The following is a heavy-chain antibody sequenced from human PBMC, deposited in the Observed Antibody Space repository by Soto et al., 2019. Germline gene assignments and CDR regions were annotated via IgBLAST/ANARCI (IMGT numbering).Heavy chain of an antibody. V-gene: IGHV3-9*01. D-gene: IGHD1-20*01. J-gene: IGHJ6*04. Sequence: EVRLVESGGGLVQPGGSLRLSCVASGLTLDDYAMHWLRQVPGKGPEWVAGISWNSGYIGYADSGQGRCIISRHNAKNAQFLQISSLRAADTGLIFCGKDMGSGIFFLMDVCCKGATVTVSS. CDR3: GKDMGSGIFFLMDV. CDR1: GLTLDDYA. CDR2: ISWNSGYI.